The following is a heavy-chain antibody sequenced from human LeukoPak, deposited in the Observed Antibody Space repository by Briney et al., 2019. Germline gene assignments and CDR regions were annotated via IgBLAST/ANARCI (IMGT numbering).Heavy chain of an antibody. CDR3: ARGRSSGWYVVDY. CDR2: INPSFNPGVDVT. D-gene: IGHD6-19*01. CDR1: GYTFSSYH. J-gene: IGHJ4*02. Sequence: ASVKVSCKASGYTFSSYHIHWVRQAPGQGLEWMGKINPSFNPGVDVTSYAQKFQGRVTMTRDTSTNTVYMELSSLRSEDTAVYYCARGRSSGWYVVDYWGQGTLVTVSS. V-gene: IGHV1-46*01.